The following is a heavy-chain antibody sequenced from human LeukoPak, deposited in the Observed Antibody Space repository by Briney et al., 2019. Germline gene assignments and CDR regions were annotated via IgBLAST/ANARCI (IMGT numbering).Heavy chain of an antibody. CDR3: AKWGAGYSSGWYDY. D-gene: IGHD6-19*01. J-gene: IGHJ4*02. CDR1: GFTFSSYE. Sequence: PGGSLRLSCAASGFTFSSYEMNWVRQAPGKGLEWVSYISSSGSTIYYADSVKGRFTISRDNAKNSLYLQMNSLRAEDTAVYYCAKWGAGYSSGWYDYWGQGTLVTVSS. V-gene: IGHV3-48*03. CDR2: ISSSGSTI.